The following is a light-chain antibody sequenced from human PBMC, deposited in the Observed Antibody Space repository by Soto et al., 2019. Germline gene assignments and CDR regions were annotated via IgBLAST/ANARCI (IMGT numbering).Light chain of an antibody. CDR1: QIVSTTY. V-gene: IGKV3-20*01. Sequence: EIVLTQSPGTLSLSPGERATLSCRASQIVSTTYLAWYQQKPGQAPRLLIYGSSRRAPGIPDRFSGSGSGTEFTLPISRLEPEDFAVYYCQQYGSSPIYTFGQGTKVEIK. CDR2: GSS. CDR3: QQYGSSPIYT. J-gene: IGKJ2*01.